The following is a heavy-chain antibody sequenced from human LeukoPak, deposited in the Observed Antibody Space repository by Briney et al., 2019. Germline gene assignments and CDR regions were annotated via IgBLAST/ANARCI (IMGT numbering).Heavy chain of an antibody. V-gene: IGHV5-51*01. D-gene: IGHD3-10*01. CDR3: ARWRAVSGWFDP. J-gene: IGHJ5*02. CDR1: GYRFTSYW. Sequence: GESLKISCKGSGYRFTSYWIGWARQMPGKGLEWMGIIYPGDSDTRYSPSFQGQVTISADKSISIAYLQWSSLKASDTAMYYCARWRAVSGWFDPWGQGTLVTVSS. CDR2: IYPGDSDT.